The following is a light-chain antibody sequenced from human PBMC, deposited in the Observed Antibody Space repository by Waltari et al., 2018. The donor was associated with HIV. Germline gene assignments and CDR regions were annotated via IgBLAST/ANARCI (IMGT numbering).Light chain of an antibody. V-gene: IGKV3-11*01. Sequence: EIVLTQSPATLSLSPGERATLSCRASQSIRTELAWYQQKPGQAPRPFIYDASNRATGIPGRFSGSGSGTDFTLTISSLEPEDFAMYYCQQRNTWITFGQGTRLEI. CDR2: DAS. CDR3: QQRNTWIT. CDR1: QSIRTE. J-gene: IGKJ5*01.